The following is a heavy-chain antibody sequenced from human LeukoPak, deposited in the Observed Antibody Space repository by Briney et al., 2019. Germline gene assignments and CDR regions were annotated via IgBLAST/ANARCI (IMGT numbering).Heavy chain of an antibody. D-gene: IGHD3-10*01. V-gene: IGHV4-4*07. J-gene: IGHJ4*02. CDR3: ARAGWFGGEDY. Sequence: PSETLSLTCTVSGGSISNYYWSRIRQPAGKGLEWIGCIYTSGSTNYNPSLKSRVTMSLDTSKNQFSLKLSSVTAADTAVYYCARAGWFGGEDYWGQGTLVTVSS. CDR1: GGSISNYY. CDR2: IYTSGST.